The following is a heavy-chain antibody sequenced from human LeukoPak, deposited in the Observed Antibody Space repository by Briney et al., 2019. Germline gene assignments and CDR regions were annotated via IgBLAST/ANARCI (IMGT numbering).Heavy chain of an antibody. CDR2: IKSKTAGGIT. Sequence: GGSLRLSCAASGLNFNNAWMSWVRQAPGRGWDWVGRIKSKTAGGITDYAAPVKGRFTISRDDSENTLYLKMNSVKTEDIGVYYCTTGGSGTGPLDYWGQGTLVTVSS. J-gene: IGHJ4*02. CDR3: TTGGSGTGPLDY. V-gene: IGHV3-15*05. D-gene: IGHD6-13*01. CDR1: GLNFNNAW.